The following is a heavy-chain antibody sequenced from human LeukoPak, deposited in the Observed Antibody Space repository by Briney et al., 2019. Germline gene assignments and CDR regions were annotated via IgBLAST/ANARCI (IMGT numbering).Heavy chain of an antibody. CDR2: IKADGSGK. CDR3: XXXYXSGPXPFDY. V-gene: IGHV3-7*01. CDR1: GFTFGTYW. J-gene: IGHJ4*02. D-gene: IGHD6-19*01. Sequence: GGSLRLSCAASGFTFGTYWMSWVRQAPGKGLEWVASIKADGSGKYYVDSLKGRFTISRDNSKNTLYLQMNSLRAEDTAVYYXXXXYXSGPXPFDYWGQGTLVTVSS.